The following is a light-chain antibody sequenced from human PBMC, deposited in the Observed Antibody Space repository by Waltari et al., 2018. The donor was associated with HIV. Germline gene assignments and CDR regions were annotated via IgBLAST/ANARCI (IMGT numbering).Light chain of an antibody. V-gene: IGKV3-15*01. Sequence: ILMTQSPATLSVSPRERATLSCRASQSISNNLASYQQKPGQAPRLLMYDGSTTATGVPARFSGSGSGTAFTLTIISLQSEDFAVYYCQQYNNWPPYTFGQGTKLEIK. CDR2: DGS. CDR3: QQYNNWPPYT. J-gene: IGKJ2*01. CDR1: QSISNN.